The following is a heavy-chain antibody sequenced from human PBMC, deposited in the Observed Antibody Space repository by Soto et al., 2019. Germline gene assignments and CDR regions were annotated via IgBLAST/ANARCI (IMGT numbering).Heavy chain of an antibody. Sequence: QVQLQESGPGLVKPSETLSLTCTVSGGSISGYFWSWIRQPPGKEPELIGYISYRGNTNYNPSLQSRVSISLVTSTNQISLKLDAVTASDTALYYCARMERYNEVLSVYYFDFWGQGTLVTVSS. CDR3: ARMERYNEVLSVYYFDF. J-gene: IGHJ4*02. CDR2: ISYRGNT. CDR1: GGSISGYF. V-gene: IGHV4-59*01. D-gene: IGHD3-10*01.